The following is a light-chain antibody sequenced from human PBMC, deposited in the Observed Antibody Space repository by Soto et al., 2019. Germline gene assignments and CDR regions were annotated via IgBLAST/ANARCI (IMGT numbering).Light chain of an antibody. Sequence: EIVLTQSPATLALSPGERAALSCRASQSVSSYLAWYQQKPGQAPRLLISDASNRAPGIPVRFSGSGFGTDFTLTISSLEAEDSAVYFCQQYEGSPRTVGQGTQVDIK. CDR3: QQYEGSPRT. CDR1: QSVSSY. CDR2: DAS. J-gene: IGKJ1*01. V-gene: IGKV3-11*01.